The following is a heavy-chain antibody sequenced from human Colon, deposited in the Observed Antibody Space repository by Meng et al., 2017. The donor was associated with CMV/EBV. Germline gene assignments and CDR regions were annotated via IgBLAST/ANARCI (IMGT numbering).Heavy chain of an antibody. Sequence: GESLKISCAASGFSISPYAMQWVRQAPGKGLEWVAVISFDASNKRYADSVKGRFAISRDNSKDTLYLEMNSLRTEDTAVYYCARDAVVGPTSRSGTGYFDQWGQGTLVTVSS. J-gene: IGHJ4*02. CDR1: GFSISPYA. CDR3: ARDAVVGPTSRSGTGYFDQ. D-gene: IGHD1-26*01. V-gene: IGHV3-30*01. CDR2: ISFDASNK.